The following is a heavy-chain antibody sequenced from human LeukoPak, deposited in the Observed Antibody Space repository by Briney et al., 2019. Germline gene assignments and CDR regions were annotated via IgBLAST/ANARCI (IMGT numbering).Heavy chain of an antibody. CDR1: GFNFITAA. V-gene: IGHV3-23*01. Sequence: GGSLRLSCAASGFNFITAAMTWVRQAPGGGLELVSLIGSCRSIPYYADSVKRRFPTSRDNFNHTLSLQMNSLRVEDTAIYYCVKDIELSTWGLGTMVTVP. D-gene: IGHD3-16*02. CDR3: VKDIELST. J-gene: IGHJ3*01. CDR2: IGSCRSIP.